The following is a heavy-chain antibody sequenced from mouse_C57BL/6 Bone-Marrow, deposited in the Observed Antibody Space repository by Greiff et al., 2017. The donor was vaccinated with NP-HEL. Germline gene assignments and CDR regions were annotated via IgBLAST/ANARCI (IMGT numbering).Heavy chain of an antibody. V-gene: IGHV5-4*01. CDR3: ARDDGYDVWYFDV. CDR1: GFTFSSYA. J-gene: IGHJ1*03. Sequence: EVKLVESGGGLVKPGGSLKLSCAASGFTFSSYAMSWVRQTPEKRLEWVATISDGGSYTYYPDNVKGRFTISRDNAKNHLYLQMSHLKSEDTAMYYCARDDGYDVWYFDVWGTGTTVTVSS. D-gene: IGHD2-2*01. CDR2: ISDGGSYT.